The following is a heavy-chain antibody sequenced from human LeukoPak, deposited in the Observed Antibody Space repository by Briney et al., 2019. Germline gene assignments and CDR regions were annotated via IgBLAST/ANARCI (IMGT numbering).Heavy chain of an antibody. V-gene: IGHV4-59*08. Sequence: PSETLSLTCTVSGGSISSYYWSWIRQPPGKGLEWIGYIYYSGSTNYNPSLKSRVTISVDTSKNQFSLKLSSVTAADTAVYYCARLYDFWSGSTPNWFDPWGQGTLVTVSS. D-gene: IGHD3-3*01. CDR3: ARLYDFWSGSTPNWFDP. CDR1: GGSISSYY. CDR2: IYYSGST. J-gene: IGHJ5*02.